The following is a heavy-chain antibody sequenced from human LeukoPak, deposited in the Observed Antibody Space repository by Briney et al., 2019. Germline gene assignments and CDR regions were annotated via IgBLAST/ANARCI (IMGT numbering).Heavy chain of an antibody. V-gene: IGHV4-59*01. CDR3: ARDSSGYYHWFDP. J-gene: IGHJ5*02. Sequence: SETLSLTCTVSGGSLSSYYWSWIRQPPGKGLEWIGYIYYSGTTNYNPSLKSRVTLSVDTSKNQFSLKLTSVTAADTAVYYCARDSSGYYHWFDPWGQGTLVTVSS. CDR1: GGSLSSYY. CDR2: IYYSGTT. D-gene: IGHD3-22*01.